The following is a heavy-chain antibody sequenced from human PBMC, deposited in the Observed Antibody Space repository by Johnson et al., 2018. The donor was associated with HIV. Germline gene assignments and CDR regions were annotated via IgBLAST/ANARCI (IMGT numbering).Heavy chain of an antibody. Sequence: QEQLVESGGGVVQPGRSMRLSCAASGFTFSSFGMHWVRQAPGKGLEWVAVIWYDGSNKYYADSVKGRFTISRDNSKRTLYLQMNSLRSEDTSVYYCAKDRGSPGIPAAFDIWGQGTMVTVSS. CDR3: AKDRGSPGIPAAFDI. J-gene: IGHJ3*02. D-gene: IGHD1-26*01. V-gene: IGHV3-33*06. CDR2: IWYDGSNK. CDR1: GFTFSSFG.